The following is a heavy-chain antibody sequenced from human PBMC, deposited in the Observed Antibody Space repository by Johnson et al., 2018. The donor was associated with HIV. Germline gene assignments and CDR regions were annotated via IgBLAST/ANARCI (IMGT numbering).Heavy chain of an antibody. D-gene: IGHD4-11*01. CDR1: GFTFDDYA. J-gene: IGHJ3*02. V-gene: IGHV3-9*01. CDR2: ISWNSGSI. Sequence: VQLVESGGGLVQPGRSLRLSCAASGFTFDDYAMLWVRQVPGKGLEWVSAISWNSGSICYADSVKGRFTISRDNAKNSLYLQMNSLRAEDTALYYCANDILALAVTDAFDIWGQGTMVTVSS. CDR3: ANDILALAVTDAFDI.